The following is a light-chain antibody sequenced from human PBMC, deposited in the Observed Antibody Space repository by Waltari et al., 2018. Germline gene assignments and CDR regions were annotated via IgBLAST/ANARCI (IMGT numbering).Light chain of an antibody. CDR3: QQYNNWPPA. V-gene: IGKV3-15*01. Sequence: ETVMTQSPLTLSVSPGERAALSCRASESVSTNLAWYQQKPGQAPRVIISDASTRATGVPARFSGSGSGTEFTLTISSLQSEDFAVYYCQQYNNWPPAFGQGTKVDFK. CDR2: DAS. CDR1: ESVSTN. J-gene: IGKJ1*01.